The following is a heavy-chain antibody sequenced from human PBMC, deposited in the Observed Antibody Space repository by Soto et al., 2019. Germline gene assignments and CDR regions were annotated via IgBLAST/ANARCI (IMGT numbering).Heavy chain of an antibody. CDR3: ARDVDWGDYYYMDV. D-gene: IGHD7-27*01. CDR1: GGTFSSYA. CDR2: IIPIFGTA. V-gene: IGHV1-69*13. J-gene: IGHJ6*03. Sequence: ASVKVSCKASGGTFSSYAISWVRQAPGQGLEWMGGIIPIFGTANYAQKFQGRVTITADESTSTAYMELSSLRSEDTAMYYCARDVDWGDYYYMDVWGKGTTVTVSS.